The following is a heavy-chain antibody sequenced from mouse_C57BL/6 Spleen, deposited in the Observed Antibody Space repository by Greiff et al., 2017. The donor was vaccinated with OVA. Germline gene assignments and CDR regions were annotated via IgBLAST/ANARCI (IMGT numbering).Heavy chain of an antibody. J-gene: IGHJ2*01. CDR2: ISSGSSTI. CDR3: ARGGYFDY. CDR1: GFTFSDYG. Sequence: DVMLVESGGGLVKPGGSLKLSCAASGFTFSDYGMHWVRQAPEKGLEWVAYISSGSSTIYYADTVKGRFTISRDKAKNTLFLQMTSLRSEDTAMYYCARGGYFDYWGQGTTLTVSS. V-gene: IGHV5-17*01.